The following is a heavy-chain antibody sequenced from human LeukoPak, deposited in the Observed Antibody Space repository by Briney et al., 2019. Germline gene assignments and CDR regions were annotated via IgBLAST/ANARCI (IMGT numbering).Heavy chain of an antibody. CDR3: TTDALAYTQFDY. J-gene: IGHJ4*02. D-gene: IGHD2-2*02. CDR2: IKSKTDGGRT. V-gene: IGHV3-15*01. Sequence: KPGGSLRLSCAASGFTFNNAWMSWVRQAPGKGLEWVGRIKSKTDGGRTDYAAPVKGRFTISRDDSENTLYLQMNRLKTEDTAVYYCTTDALAYTQFDYWGQGTLVTVSS. CDR1: GFTFNNAW.